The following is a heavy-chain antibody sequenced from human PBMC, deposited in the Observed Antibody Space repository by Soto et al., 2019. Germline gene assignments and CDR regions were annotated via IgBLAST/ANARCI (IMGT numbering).Heavy chain of an antibody. V-gene: IGHV3-53*02. CDR3: ARATEWNALDI. CDR2: IYRGGST. CDR1: GLFVSSDY. D-gene: IGHD3-3*01. J-gene: IGHJ3*02. Sequence: DVQLVETGGGLIQPGESLRLSCAASGLFVSSDYMNWVRQDPGKGLECVSVIYRGGSTYYADSVRGRFTISRDNSENTLFLQMNSLRAEDTAVYYCARATEWNALDIWGQGTMVTVSS.